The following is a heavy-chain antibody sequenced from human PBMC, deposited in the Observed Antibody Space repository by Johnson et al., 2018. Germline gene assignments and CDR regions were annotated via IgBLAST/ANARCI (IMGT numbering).Heavy chain of an antibody. J-gene: IGHJ6*03. Sequence: VQLVQSGGGVVQPGGSLRLSCAASGFTLYGYTMSWVRQAPGKGLEWLSYITSSSSTIYYADSVKGRFTISRDNAKNSLYLQMNSRRAEDTAVYYCARADLSAVAGHYYYYMDVWGKGTTVTVSS. V-gene: IGHV3-48*01. D-gene: IGHD6-19*01. CDR3: ARADLSAVAGHYYYYMDV. CDR1: GFTLYGYT. CDR2: ITSSSSTI.